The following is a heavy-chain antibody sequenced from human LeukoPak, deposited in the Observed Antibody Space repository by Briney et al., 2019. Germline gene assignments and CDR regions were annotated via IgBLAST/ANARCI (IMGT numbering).Heavy chain of an antibody. Sequence: SETLSLTCAVYGGSFSGYYWSWIRQPPGKGLEWIGGSNHSGRTNYNPSLKSRVTISVDTSKNQFSLKLSSVTAADTAVYYCARGRFWSGYQYFDYWGQGTLVTVSS. CDR1: GGSFSGYY. CDR3: ARGRFWSGYQYFDY. J-gene: IGHJ4*02. V-gene: IGHV4-34*01. CDR2: SNHSGRT. D-gene: IGHD3-3*01.